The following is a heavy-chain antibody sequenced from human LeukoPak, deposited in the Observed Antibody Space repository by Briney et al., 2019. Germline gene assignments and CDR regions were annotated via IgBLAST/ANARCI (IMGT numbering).Heavy chain of an antibody. J-gene: IGHJ6*02. CDR2: ISSSSSYI. V-gene: IGHV3-21*01. CDR1: GFTFSSYS. Sequence: GGSLRLSCAASGFTFSSYSMNWVRQAPGKGLEWVSSISSSSSYIYYADSVKGRFTISRDNAKNSLYLQMNSLRAEDTAVYYCARATNSLERRWSYYYYGMDVWGQGTTVTVSS. D-gene: IGHD1-1*01. CDR3: ARATNSLERRWSYYYYGMDV.